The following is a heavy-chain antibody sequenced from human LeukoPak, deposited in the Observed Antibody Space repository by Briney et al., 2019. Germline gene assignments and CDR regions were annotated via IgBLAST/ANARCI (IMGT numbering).Heavy chain of an antibody. CDR1: GYSFTNYW. CDR3: ARRPAAYYGSGSSPFLFDY. CDR2: IYPGDSDT. Sequence: RGESLKISCKGSGYSFTNYWIDWVRQMPGKGLEWMGIIYPGDSDTRYSPSFQGQVTISADKSISTAYLQWSSLKASDTAMYYCARRPAAYYGSGSSPFLFDYWGQGTLVTVSS. J-gene: IGHJ4*02. V-gene: IGHV5-51*01. D-gene: IGHD3-10*01.